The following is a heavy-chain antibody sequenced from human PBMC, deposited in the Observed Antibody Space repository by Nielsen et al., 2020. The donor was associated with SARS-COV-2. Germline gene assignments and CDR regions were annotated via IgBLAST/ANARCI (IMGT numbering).Heavy chain of an antibody. Sequence: ESLKLSCAASGFTFSNPWMNWVRQAPGKGLEWVGRIKSKVDGGTTDYAVPVKCRFTISRDDSKNTLYLQMNSLKTEDTAVYYCTTGGITMVRGVMQYWGQGTLVTV. D-gene: IGHD3-10*01. V-gene: IGHV3-15*01. CDR2: IKSKVDGGTT. CDR1: GFTFSNPW. J-gene: IGHJ1*01. CDR3: TTGGITMVRGVMQY.